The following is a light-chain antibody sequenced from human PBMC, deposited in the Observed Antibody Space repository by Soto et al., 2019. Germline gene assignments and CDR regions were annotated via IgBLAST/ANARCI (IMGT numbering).Light chain of an antibody. Sequence: DIQMTQSPASLSSSVGCRVTITCQASQDISNYLNWYQQKPGKAPKLLLYDASNLETGVPSRFSGSGSGTDFTFPISSLQPEDIATYYCQQYDNLPITFGQGTRLEIK. J-gene: IGKJ5*01. CDR1: QDISNY. CDR2: DAS. V-gene: IGKV1-33*01. CDR3: QQYDNLPIT.